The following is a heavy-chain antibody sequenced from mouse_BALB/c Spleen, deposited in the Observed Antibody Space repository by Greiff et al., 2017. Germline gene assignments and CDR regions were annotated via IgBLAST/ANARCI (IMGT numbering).Heavy chain of an antibody. J-gene: IGHJ3*01. Sequence: EVHLVESGGGLVKPGGSLKLSCAASGFTFSSYAMSWVRQSPEKRLEWVAEISSGGSYTYYPDTVTGRFTISRDNAKNTLYLEMSILRSEDTAMYYCARDGHPFAYWGQGTLVTVSA. CDR2: ISSGGSYT. V-gene: IGHV5-9-4*01. CDR3: ARDGHPFAY. CDR1: GFTFSSYA. D-gene: IGHD3-3*01.